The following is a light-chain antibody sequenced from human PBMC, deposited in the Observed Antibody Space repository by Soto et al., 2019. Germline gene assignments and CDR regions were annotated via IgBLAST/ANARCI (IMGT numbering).Light chain of an antibody. Sequence: ETVMTQSPATLSVSPGERATLSCRASQSVSSRLAWYQQKPGQAPRLLIYGASTRATGIPARFSGSGSGTEFTLTISSLQSEDFAVYYCQQYNDWPRALTFGEGTKLEIK. CDR3: QQYNDWPRALT. CDR1: QSVSSR. J-gene: IGKJ4*01. V-gene: IGKV3-15*01. CDR2: GAS.